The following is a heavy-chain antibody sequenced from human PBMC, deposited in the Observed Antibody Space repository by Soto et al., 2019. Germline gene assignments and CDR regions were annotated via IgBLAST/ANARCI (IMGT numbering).Heavy chain of an antibody. J-gene: IGHJ5*01. CDR3: ARNGWLVPGIGSYWFDP. CDR2: KYYSETT. Sequence: SEPLSLTCLVSGDSITSHYWSWIRQAPGKGLEWISYKYYSETTYYNPSLKSRVTISVDTAQNHLSLRLNSVTAADTALYYCARNGWLVPGIGSYWFDPWGQGILVTVSS. V-gene: IGHV4-59*11. CDR1: GDSITSHY. D-gene: IGHD6-19*01.